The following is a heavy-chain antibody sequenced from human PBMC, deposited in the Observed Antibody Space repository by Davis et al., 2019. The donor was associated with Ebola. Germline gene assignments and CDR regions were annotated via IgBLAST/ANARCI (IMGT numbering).Heavy chain of an antibody. V-gene: IGHV1-69*13. Sequence: VKVSCKASGVTFSSNVISWVRQAPGQGLEWMGGTIPFFRSANYAQKFQGRVTITADESTSTAYMELSSLTSEDTAVYYCARGGGPFDYWGQGTLVTVSS. CDR3: ARGGGPFDY. CDR1: GVTFSSNV. J-gene: IGHJ4*02. D-gene: IGHD1-26*01. CDR2: TIPFFRSA.